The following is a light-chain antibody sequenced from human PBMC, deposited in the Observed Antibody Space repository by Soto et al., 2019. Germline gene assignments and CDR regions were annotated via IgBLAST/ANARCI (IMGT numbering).Light chain of an antibody. J-gene: IGKJ3*01. CDR2: LGS. CDR3: MQATHTPPT. CDR1: QSLVHRNGYNY. Sequence: DIVMTQSPLSLPVTPGEPASISCRSSQSLVHRNGYNYLDWYLQKPGQAPQLLIYLGSNRASGVPDRFSGSGSGTDFTLKISRVEADDVGLHYCMQATHTPPTSGPGTKMNIK. V-gene: IGKV2-28*01.